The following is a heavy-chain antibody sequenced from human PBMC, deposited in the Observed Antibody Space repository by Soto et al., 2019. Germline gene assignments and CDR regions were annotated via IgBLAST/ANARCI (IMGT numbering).Heavy chain of an antibody. J-gene: IGHJ4*02. V-gene: IGHV3-23*01. D-gene: IGHD6-6*01. CDR2: ISGNGGST. Sequence: PGGSLRLSCGASGFTFSVYAMTWVRLAPGKGLEWVSAISGNGGSTYYADSVKGRFTISRDNSKSTLHLQMNSLRVEDTAVYYCAKDRTFGPPLVCFDSWGQGTLVTVSS. CDR3: AKDRTFGPPLVCFDS. CDR1: GFTFSVYA.